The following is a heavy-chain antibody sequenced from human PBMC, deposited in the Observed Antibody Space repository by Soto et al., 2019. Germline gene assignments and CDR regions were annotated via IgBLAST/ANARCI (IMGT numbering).Heavy chain of an antibody. D-gene: IGHD3-10*01. J-gene: IGHJ6*03. Sequence: GGSLRLSCTASGFTFGDYAMSWFRQAPGKGLEWVGFIRSKDYGGTTEYAASVKGRFTISRDDSKSIAYLQMNSLKTEDTAVYYCTRLNYYGSGSYNPTHKTEYYYYYMDVWGKGTTVTVSS. V-gene: IGHV3-49*03. CDR1: GFTFGDYA. CDR2: IRSKDYGGTT. CDR3: TRLNYYGSGSYNPTHKTEYYYYYMDV.